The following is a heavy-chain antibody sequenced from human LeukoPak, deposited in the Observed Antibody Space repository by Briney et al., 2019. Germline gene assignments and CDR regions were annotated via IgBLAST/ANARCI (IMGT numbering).Heavy chain of an antibody. CDR2: IYSTGST. D-gene: IGHD2-21*02. Sequence: PSQTLSLTCTVASRSISSGSYYWSWIRQPAGKGLEWIGRIYSTGSTNYNPSLKSRVTISVDTSENQFSLKLSSVTAADTALYYCARDGPSSGTCSSSWYFDLWGRGTLVTVSS. V-gene: IGHV4-61*02. CDR1: SRSISSGSYY. J-gene: IGHJ2*01. CDR3: ARDGPSSGTCSSSWYFDL.